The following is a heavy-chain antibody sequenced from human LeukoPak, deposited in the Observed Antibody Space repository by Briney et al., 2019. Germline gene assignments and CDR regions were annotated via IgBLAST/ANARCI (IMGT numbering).Heavy chain of an antibody. J-gene: IGHJ4*02. CDR2: INANNGET. CDR1: GYSFTTFS. V-gene: IGHV1-18*01. CDR3: SRDSTSGAVVDFNY. D-gene: IGHD3-16*01. Sequence: ASVKVSWKTSGYSFTTFSIAWVRQAPGQGLEWMGWINANNGETHYAQKFHDRVTMTTDTSTNTAYMELRGLKSDDSAMYYCSRDSTSGAVVDFNYWGQGTLVTVSS.